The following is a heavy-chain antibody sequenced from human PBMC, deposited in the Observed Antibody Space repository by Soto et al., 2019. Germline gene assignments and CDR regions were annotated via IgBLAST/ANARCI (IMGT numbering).Heavy chain of an antibody. CDR2: IIPIFGTA. J-gene: IGHJ6*04. CDR3: ARVPIHEYSSSGADYSYGMDV. D-gene: IGHD6-6*01. CDR1: GCAFSGYP. V-gene: IGHV1-69*13. Sequence: SVQLSCKSSGCAFSGYPVGWVLQAPGQGLEGMGGIIPIFGTATYAQKFQGRVTITADESTSTAYMELSSLRSEDTAVYYCARVPIHEYSSSGADYSYGMDVGGKGTTVTV.